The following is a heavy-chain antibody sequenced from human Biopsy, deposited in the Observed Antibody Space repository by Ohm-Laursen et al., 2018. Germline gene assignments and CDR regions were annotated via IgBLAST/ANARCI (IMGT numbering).Heavy chain of an antibody. CDR3: ARLYRLDDYWNDDPPDAFDV. J-gene: IGHJ3*01. Sequence: GTLSLTCTVSGGSISSDYWSWIRQSPGKGLEWIGYISNRGGTNYNPSLRGRVTISVDTSKNQFSLKLSSVTAADTAVFFCARLYRLDDYWNDDPPDAFDVWGQGTMVTVSS. V-gene: IGHV4-59*01. CDR1: GGSISSDY. CDR2: ISNRGGT. D-gene: IGHD3-3*01.